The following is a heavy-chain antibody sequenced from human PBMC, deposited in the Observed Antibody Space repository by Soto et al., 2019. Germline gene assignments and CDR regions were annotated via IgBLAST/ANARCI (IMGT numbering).Heavy chain of an antibody. V-gene: IGHV1-46*01. J-gene: IGHJ5*02. Sequence: GASVKVSCKASGYTFTSYYMHWVRQAPGQGLEWMGIINPSGGSTSYAQKFQGRVTMTRDTSTSTVYMELSSLGSEDTAVYYCARDRLPGYDFWSARRWFDPWGQGTLVTVSS. D-gene: IGHD3-3*01. CDR1: GYTFTSYY. CDR3: ARDRLPGYDFWSARRWFDP. CDR2: INPSGGST.